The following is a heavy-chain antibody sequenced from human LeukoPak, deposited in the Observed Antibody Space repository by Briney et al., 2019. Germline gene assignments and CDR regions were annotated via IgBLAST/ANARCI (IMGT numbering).Heavy chain of an antibody. Sequence: PSETLSLTCTVSGCSISSYYWSWIRQPAGKGLEWIGRIYTSGSTNYNPSLKSRVTMSVDKSKNQFSLKLSSVTAADTAVYYCARDLVYSGYDSLRWFDPWGQGTLVTVSS. J-gene: IGHJ5*02. D-gene: IGHD5-12*01. CDR2: IYTSGST. V-gene: IGHV4-4*07. CDR1: GCSISSYY. CDR3: ARDLVYSGYDSLRWFDP.